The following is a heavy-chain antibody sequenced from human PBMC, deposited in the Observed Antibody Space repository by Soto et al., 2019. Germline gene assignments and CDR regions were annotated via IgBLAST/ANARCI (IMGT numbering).Heavy chain of an antibody. D-gene: IGHD3-3*01. Sequence: SGPTLVNPTETLTLTCTVSGFSLSNARMGVSWIRQPPGKALEWLAHIFSYDEKSYSTSLKSRLTISKDTSKSQVVLTLTNMDPVDTATYYFERIEILQSGGLWSDFYMAKSPFDYWGQGTLVTVSS. J-gene: IGHJ4*02. CDR2: IFSYDEK. CDR1: GFSLSNARMG. CDR3: ERIEILQSGGLWSDFYMAKSPFDY. V-gene: IGHV2-26*01.